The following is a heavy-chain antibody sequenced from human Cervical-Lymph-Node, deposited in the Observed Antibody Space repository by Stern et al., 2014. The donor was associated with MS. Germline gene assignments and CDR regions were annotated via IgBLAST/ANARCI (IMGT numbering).Heavy chain of an antibody. Sequence: EVQLVESGGGLVQPGGSLRLSCAASGFTFSTYAFSWVRQAPGKGLEWVSSISDSGDYTNYADSVKGRFTISRDNSKSMLYLEMQSLIAEDTAVYHCAKDLGRGVVVVPLYGLDVWGQGTTVTVSS. V-gene: IGHV3-23*04. CDR2: ISDSGDYT. D-gene: IGHD2-2*01. CDR1: GFTFSTYA. CDR3: AKDLGRGVVVVPLYGLDV. J-gene: IGHJ6*02.